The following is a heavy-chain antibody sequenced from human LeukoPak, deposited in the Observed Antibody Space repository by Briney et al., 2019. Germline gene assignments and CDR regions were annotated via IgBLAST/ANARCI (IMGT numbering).Heavy chain of an antibody. Sequence: SETLSLTCTVSGGSISSYCWSWIRQPPGKGLEWIAYIYYSGYTNYNPSLKSRASISVDTSKNLCSLRLSSVTAADTAVYYCARHAIYSGGYSYWFDPWGLGTLVTVPS. CDR2: IYYSGYT. D-gene: IGHD1-26*01. V-gene: IGHV4-59*08. CDR1: GGSISSYC. J-gene: IGHJ5*02. CDR3: ARHAIYSGGYSYWFDP.